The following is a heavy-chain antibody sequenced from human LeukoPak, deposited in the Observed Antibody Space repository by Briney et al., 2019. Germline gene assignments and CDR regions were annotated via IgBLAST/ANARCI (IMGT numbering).Heavy chain of an antibody. CDR2: INPNSGGT. Sequence: ASVKVSCKASGYTFTGYYMHWVRQAPGQGLEWMGWINPNSGGTNYAQKFQGRVTMTRDTSISTAYMELSRLRSDDTAVYYCARTNSAGSPNFDPWGQGTLVTVSS. J-gene: IGHJ5*02. D-gene: IGHD1-7*01. CDR3: ARTNSAGSPNFDP. CDR1: GYTFTGYY. V-gene: IGHV1-2*02.